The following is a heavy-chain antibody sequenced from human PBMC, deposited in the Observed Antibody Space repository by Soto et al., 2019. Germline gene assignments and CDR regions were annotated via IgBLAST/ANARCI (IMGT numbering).Heavy chain of an antibody. CDR2: IYYSGST. J-gene: IGHJ6*03. D-gene: IGHD3-3*01. V-gene: IGHV4-59*01. Sequence: SETLSLTCTVSGGSISSYYWSWIRQPPGKGLEWIGYIYYSGSTNYNPSLKSRVTISVDTSKNQFSLKLSSVTAADTAVYYCARDGGYDFWSGYYWGGYYYYTDVWGKGTTVTVSS. CDR3: ARDGGYDFWSGYYWGGYYYYTDV. CDR1: GGSISSYY.